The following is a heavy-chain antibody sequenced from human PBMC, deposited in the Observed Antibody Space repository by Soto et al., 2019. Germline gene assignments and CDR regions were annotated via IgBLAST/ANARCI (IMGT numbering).Heavy chain of an antibody. CDR2: IDGDGSEK. D-gene: IGHD3-10*01. Sequence: GGSLSLSCTVTGLTFRSYWMNWVRQAPGGGLEWVANIDGDGSEKTYADSIRGRFTISRNNVKNSLDLQMSNLRVGDTAMYYCATGPLDYWGQGTLVTVSS. J-gene: IGHJ4*02. CDR3: ATGPLDY. V-gene: IGHV3-7*03. CDR1: GLTFRSYW.